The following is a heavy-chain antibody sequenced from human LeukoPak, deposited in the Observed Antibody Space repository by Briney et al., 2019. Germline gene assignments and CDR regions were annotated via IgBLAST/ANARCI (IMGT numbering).Heavy chain of an antibody. CDR3: ATSSDTVTTMFH. D-gene: IGHD4-17*01. Sequence: EASVKVSCKASGGTFSSYAISWVRQAPGQWLEWMGRIIPILGVANYAQKFQGRVTITADKSTSTAYMELSSLRSEDTAVYYCATSSDTVTTMFHWGQGTLVTVSS. J-gene: IGHJ4*02. V-gene: IGHV1-69*04. CDR1: GGTFSSYA. CDR2: IIPILGVA.